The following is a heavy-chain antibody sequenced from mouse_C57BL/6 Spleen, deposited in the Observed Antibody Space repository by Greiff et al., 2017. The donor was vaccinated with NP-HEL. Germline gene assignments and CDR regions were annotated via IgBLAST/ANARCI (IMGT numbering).Heavy chain of an antibody. Sequence: VHLQQPGAELVRPGSSVKLSCKASGYTFTSYWMHWVKQRPIQGLEWIGNIDPSVSETHYNQKFKDKATLTVDKSSSTAYMQLSSLTSEDSAVYYCARSDSSGYDYAMDYWGQGTSVTVSS. D-gene: IGHD3-2*02. J-gene: IGHJ4*01. V-gene: IGHV1-52*01. CDR1: GYTFTSYW. CDR3: ARSDSSGYDYAMDY. CDR2: IDPSVSET.